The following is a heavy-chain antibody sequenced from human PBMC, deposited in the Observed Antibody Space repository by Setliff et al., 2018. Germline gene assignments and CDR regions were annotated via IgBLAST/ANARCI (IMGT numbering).Heavy chain of an antibody. V-gene: IGHV3-33*08. CDR1: GFTFSTYR. J-gene: IGHJ5*02. Sequence: PGGSLRLSCAASGFTFSTYRMHWVRQAPGKGLEWVAVIWDDGGNKYHADSVKGRFTISRDNSKNTPYLQMNSLRPEDTAVYYCARTCSGSGCYAGLGSWGQGTPVTVSS. CDR2: IWDDGGNK. CDR3: ARTCSGSGCYAGLGS. D-gene: IGHD2-15*01.